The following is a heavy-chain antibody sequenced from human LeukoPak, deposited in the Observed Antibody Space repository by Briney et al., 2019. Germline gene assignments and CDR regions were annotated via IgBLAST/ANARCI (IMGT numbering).Heavy chain of an antibody. D-gene: IGHD4-17*01. J-gene: IGHJ3*02. CDR1: GGSISSYY. Sequence: SETLSLTCTVSGGSISSYYWSWIRQPPGKGLEWIGYIYYSGSTNYNPSLKSRVTISVDRSKNQFSLKLSSVTAADTAVYYCARQGGDYGSGAFDIWGQGTMVTVSS. CDR3: ARQGGDYGSGAFDI. V-gene: IGHV4-59*08. CDR2: IYYSGST.